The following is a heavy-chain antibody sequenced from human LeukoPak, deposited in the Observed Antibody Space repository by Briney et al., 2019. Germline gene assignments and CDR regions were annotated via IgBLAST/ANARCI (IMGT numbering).Heavy chain of an antibody. CDR1: GFTVSSNY. V-gene: IGHV3-53*01. D-gene: IGHD2-15*01. J-gene: IGHJ4*02. Sequence: GGSLRLSCAASGFTVSSNYMSWVRQAPGKGLEWVSVIYSGGSTYYADSVKGRFTFSRDNSKNTLYLQMNSLRAEDTAVYYCAREDCSGGSCFGYWGQGTLVTVSS. CDR2: IYSGGST. CDR3: AREDCSGGSCFGY.